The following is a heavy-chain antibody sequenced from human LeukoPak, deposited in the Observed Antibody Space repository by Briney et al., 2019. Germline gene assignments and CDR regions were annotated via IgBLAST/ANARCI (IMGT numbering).Heavy chain of an antibody. D-gene: IGHD3-3*01. CDR1: GFTFSSYA. CDR3: AKVLSGYLLPLVYFGY. J-gene: IGHJ4*02. Sequence: GGSLRLSCAASGFTFSSYAMHWVRQAPGKGLEWVAVISYDGSNKYYADSVKGRFTISRDNSKNTLYLQMNSLRAEDTAVYYCAKVLSGYLLPLVYFGYWGQGTLVTVSS. CDR2: ISYDGSNK. V-gene: IGHV3-30-3*01.